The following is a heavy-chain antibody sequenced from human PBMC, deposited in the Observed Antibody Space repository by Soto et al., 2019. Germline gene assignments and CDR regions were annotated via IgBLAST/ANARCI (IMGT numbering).Heavy chain of an antibody. CDR1: GFIFSDLY. V-gene: IGHV3-11*01. Sequence: GGSLRLSCAASGFIFSDLYMTWIRQAPGKGPEWVSYISGGGITTSYADSVKGRFTISRDNAKNSLYPQMNSLTVEDTAVYYCSREPRLADLWGQGTMVTVYS. J-gene: IGHJ4*02. CDR2: ISGGGITT. CDR3: SREPRLADL. D-gene: IGHD6-25*01.